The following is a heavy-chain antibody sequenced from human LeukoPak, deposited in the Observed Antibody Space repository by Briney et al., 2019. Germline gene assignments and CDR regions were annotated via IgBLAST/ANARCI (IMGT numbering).Heavy chain of an antibody. CDR1: GGSLSNFY. D-gene: IGHD4-17*01. CDR2: ITHVGRT. J-gene: IGHJ4*02. CDR3: APIYGDYSDFDS. Sequence: KPSETLSLTCAVYGGSLSNFYWSWVRQPPGKGLEWIGEITHVGRTHYNPSLKSRVTISMDTSKNQFSLRLTSVAAADTAVYYCAPIYGDYSDFDSWGQGTLVTVSS. V-gene: IGHV4-34*01.